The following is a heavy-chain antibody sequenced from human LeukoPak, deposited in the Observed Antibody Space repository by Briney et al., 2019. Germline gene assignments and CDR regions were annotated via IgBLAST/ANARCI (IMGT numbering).Heavy chain of an antibody. CDR3: ARGSYGSGSYYNGPDY. D-gene: IGHD3-10*01. V-gene: IGHV3-11*01. Sequence: GASLRLSCAASGFTFSDYYMSWIRQAPGKGLEWVSYISSSGSTIYYADSVKGRFTISRDNAKNSLYLQMNSLRAEDTAVYYCARGSYGSGSYYNGPDYWGQGTLVTVSS. CDR2: ISSSGSTI. J-gene: IGHJ4*02. CDR1: GFTFSDYY.